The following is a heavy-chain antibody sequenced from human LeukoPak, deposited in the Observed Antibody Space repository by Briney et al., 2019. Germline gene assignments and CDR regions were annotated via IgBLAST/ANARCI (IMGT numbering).Heavy chain of an antibody. Sequence: ASVKVSCKVSGYTLTELSMHWVRQAPGNGLEWWGGFDTEDGETMYAQKFQGRVTMTEDTSTDTAYMELSSLRSEDTGVYYCATGVSIVGATKGGTFDYWGQGTLVTVSS. CDR1: GYTLTELS. J-gene: IGHJ4*02. CDR2: FDTEDGET. D-gene: IGHD1-26*01. V-gene: IGHV1-24*01. CDR3: ATGVSIVGATKGGTFDY.